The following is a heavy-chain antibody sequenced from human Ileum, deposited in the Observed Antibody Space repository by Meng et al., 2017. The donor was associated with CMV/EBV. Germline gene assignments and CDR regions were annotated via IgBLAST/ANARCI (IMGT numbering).Heavy chain of an antibody. CDR2: IKQDGSKK. Sequence: GESLKISCAAAGFTLGDYWMSWVRQAPGKGLEWVADIKQDGSKKYYAASVKGRFTISRDNAKRSLYLQMNSLRVEDTSVYYCASLWGGGYWGQGTLVTVSS. CDR3: ASLWGGGY. D-gene: IGHD2-21*01. CDR1: GFTLGDYW. V-gene: IGHV3-7*01. J-gene: IGHJ4*02.